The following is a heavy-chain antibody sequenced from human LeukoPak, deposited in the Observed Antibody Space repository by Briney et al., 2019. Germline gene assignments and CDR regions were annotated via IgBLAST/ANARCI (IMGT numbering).Heavy chain of an antibody. D-gene: IGHD2-15*01. V-gene: IGHV1-2*02. CDR1: GYTFTGYY. CDR2: INPNSGGT. J-gene: IGHJ4*02. CDR3: ARVGPRYCSGGSCYGFDY. Sequence: GASVKVSCKASGYTFTGYYMHWVRQAPGQGLEWMGWINPNSGGTNYAQKFQGRVTMTRDTSISTAYMELSRLRSDDTAVYYCARVGPRYCSGGSCYGFDYWGQGTLVTVSS.